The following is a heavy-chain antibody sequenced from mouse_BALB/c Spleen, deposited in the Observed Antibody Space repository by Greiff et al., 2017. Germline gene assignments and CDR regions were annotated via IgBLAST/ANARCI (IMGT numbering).Heavy chain of an antibody. D-gene: IGHD1-1*01. Sequence: EVQLQESGPELVKPGASVKISCKASGYTFTDYNMHWVKQSHGKSLEWIGYIYPYNGGTGYNQKFKSKATLTVDNSSSTAYMELRSLTSEDSAVYYCARPYYYGSSSWFAYWGQGTLVTVSA. V-gene: IGHV1S29*02. J-gene: IGHJ3*01. CDR3: ARPYYYGSSSWFAY. CDR2: IYPYNGGT. CDR1: GYTFTDYN.